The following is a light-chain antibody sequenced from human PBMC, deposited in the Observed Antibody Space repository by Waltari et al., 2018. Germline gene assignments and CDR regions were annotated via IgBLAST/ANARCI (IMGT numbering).Light chain of an antibody. Sequence: DIQMTQSPSTLSASVGDRVTITCRASQSISIWLAWYQQKPGKAPKLLIYKAASLESGVPSRFSGGGSGTEFTLTISSLQPDDFATYYGQQHNTYPGTFGQGTKLEIK. J-gene: IGKJ2*01. CDR3: QQHNTYPGT. CDR2: KAA. CDR1: QSISIW. V-gene: IGKV1-5*03.